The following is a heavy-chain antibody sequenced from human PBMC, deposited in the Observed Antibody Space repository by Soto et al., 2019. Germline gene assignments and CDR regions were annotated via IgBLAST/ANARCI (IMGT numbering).Heavy chain of an antibody. D-gene: IGHD2-15*01. J-gene: IGHJ4*02. CDR3: STRKLGSCSCGSCYHGV. CDR1: GFTFSNAW. CDR2: IKSKTDGETT. Sequence: EVQLVESGGDLVKPGGSLRLSCAASGFTFSNAWMNWVRQAPGKGLEWVGRIKSKTDGETTDYAAPVKGRFTISRDDSKDTLYLQMNSLKTEDTAAYFCSTRKLGSCSCGSCYHGVWGQGTLVTVSS. V-gene: IGHV3-15*01.